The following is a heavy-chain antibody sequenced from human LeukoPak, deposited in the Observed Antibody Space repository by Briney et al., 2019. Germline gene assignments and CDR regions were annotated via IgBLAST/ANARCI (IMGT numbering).Heavy chain of an antibody. CDR2: IYYSGST. D-gene: IGHD1-26*01. CDR3: ARDSPFEWDVFGDSFDI. J-gene: IGHJ3*02. Sequence: SETLSLTCTVSGGSISSSSYYWAWIRQPPGKGLEWIGSIYYSGSTYNNPSLQSRVTISVDTSKNKFSLKLTSVTAADTAVYYCARDSPFEWDVFGDSFDIWGQGTVVIVSS. V-gene: IGHV4-39*07. CDR1: GGSISSSSYY.